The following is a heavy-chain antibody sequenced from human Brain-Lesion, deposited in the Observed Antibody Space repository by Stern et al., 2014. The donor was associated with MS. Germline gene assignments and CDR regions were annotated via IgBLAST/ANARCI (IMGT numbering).Heavy chain of an antibody. CDR3: ARRSTVISLYRWFYP. D-gene: IGHD4-23*01. J-gene: IGHJ5*02. V-gene: IGHV4-34*01. Sequence: QVQLQQWGAGLLKPSETLSLTCAVSGGSFIGYSWTWIRQPPGKGLEWIGEIAGGSTTHYNPSLLSRVTISADSSTKQIFLKLRSVTAADTAVYYCARRSTVISLYRWFYPWGQGTQVTVFS. CDR2: IAGGSTT. CDR1: GGSFIGYS.